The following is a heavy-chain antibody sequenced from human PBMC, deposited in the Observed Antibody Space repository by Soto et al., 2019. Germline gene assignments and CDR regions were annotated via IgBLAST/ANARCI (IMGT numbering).Heavy chain of an antibody. CDR2: VSVTGGSP. V-gene: IGHV3-23*01. CDR1: AISFNTYG. D-gene: IGHD3-10*01. CDR3: AGQRSPEGWFDP. J-gene: IGHJ5*02. Sequence: PGGSLRLSCAASAISFNTYGVTWVRQAPGEGLEWVSTVSVTGGSPYYADSVKGRFTISRDRSNSTVSLLLNSPRVEDTAIYYCAGQRSPEGWFDPWGQGTLVTVSS.